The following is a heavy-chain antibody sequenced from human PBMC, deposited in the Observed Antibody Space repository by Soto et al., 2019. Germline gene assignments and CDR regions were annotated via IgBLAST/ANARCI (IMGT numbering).Heavy chain of an antibody. Sequence: GVSVKVSCKASGGTFSSYAISWVRQAPGQGLEWMGGIIPIFGTANYAQKFQGRLTMDRDTSTTTVYTELSRLTSEDTAVYYCARDNSAANGVLDHWGLGTLVTVSS. V-gene: IGHV1-69*05. D-gene: IGHD1-1*01. CDR2: IIPIFGTA. CDR1: GGTFSSYA. CDR3: ARDNSAANGVLDH. J-gene: IGHJ4*02.